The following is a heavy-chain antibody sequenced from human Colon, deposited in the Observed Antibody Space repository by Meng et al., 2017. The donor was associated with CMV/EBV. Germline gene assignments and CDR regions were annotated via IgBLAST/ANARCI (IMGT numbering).Heavy chain of an antibody. CDR3: ARAREVGYSAYDYYDF. D-gene: IGHD5-12*01. CDR1: GYSFSSYG. CDR2: ISTYNGNT. Sequence: SGYSFSSYGSSWVRQAPGQGLEWMGWISTYNGNTDYAQKFQGRVTMTTDTLTSTAYMELTSLKSDDTAVFYCARAREVGYSAYDYYDFWGQRTLVTVSS. V-gene: IGHV1-18*01. J-gene: IGHJ4*02.